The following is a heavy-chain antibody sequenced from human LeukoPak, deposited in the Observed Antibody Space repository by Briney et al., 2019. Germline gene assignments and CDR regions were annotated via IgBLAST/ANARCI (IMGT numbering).Heavy chain of an antibody. CDR3: ATADSSGATYFDY. V-gene: IGHV3-23*01. CDR2: IMGSGDST. CDR1: GFTFSSYA. J-gene: IGHJ4*02. D-gene: IGHD3-22*01. Sequence: PGGSLTLSCAASGFTFSSYAMSWVRHAPGKGLEWVSFIMGSGDSTYYADSVKGRFTISRDNSKNTVYLQINSLRAEDTAVYYCATADSSGATYFDYWGQGSLVTVAS.